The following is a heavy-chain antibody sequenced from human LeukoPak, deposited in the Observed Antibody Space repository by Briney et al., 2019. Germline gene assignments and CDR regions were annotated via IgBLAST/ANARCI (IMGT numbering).Heavy chain of an antibody. CDR1: GDSIGSYY. Sequence: PSETLSLTCSVSGDSIGSYYWTWIRQSPGKGLEWIGYIFYSGSTNYSPSLKSRVTISVDTSNNQFSLQLRSVTAADTAIYYCARGQARDGSFPWLDSWGQGTLVTVSS. J-gene: IGHJ5*01. D-gene: IGHD3-10*01. V-gene: IGHV4-59*01. CDR2: IFYSGST. CDR3: ARGQARDGSFPWLDS.